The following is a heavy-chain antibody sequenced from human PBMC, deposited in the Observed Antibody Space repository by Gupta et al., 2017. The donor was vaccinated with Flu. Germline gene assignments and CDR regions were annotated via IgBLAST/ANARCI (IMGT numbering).Heavy chain of an antibody. CDR3: ARVGGLYDDNSVRKNGMDV. D-gene: IGHD3-22*01. V-gene: IGHV3-21*06. J-gene: IGHJ6*02. CDR1: GLSFSTSS. Sequence: VQLVESGGGLVEPGGSLRVSCAASGLSFSTSSMHWFRQAPGKGLEWVSSISSSSGYIYYADSVKGRFTISRDNAQSSLYLQMNSLRADDTAVYYCARVGGLYDDNSVRKNGMDVWGQGTTVTVSS. CDR2: ISSSSGYI.